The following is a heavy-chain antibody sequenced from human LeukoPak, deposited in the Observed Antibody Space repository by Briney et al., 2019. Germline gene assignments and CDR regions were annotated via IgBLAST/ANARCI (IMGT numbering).Heavy chain of an antibody. CDR2: IYTSGST. D-gene: IGHD3-22*01. V-gene: IGHV4-61*02. J-gene: IGHJ4*02. CDR1: GGSISSGSYY. CDR3: ARVTTGGYYNC. Sequence: KPSETLSLTCTVSGGSISSGSYYWSWIPQPAGKGLEWIGRIYTSGSTNYNPSLKSRVTISVDTSKNQFSLKLSSVTAADTAVYYCARVTTGGYYNCWGQGTLVTVSS.